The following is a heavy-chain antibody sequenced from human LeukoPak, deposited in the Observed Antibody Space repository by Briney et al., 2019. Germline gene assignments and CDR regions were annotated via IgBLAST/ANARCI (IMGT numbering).Heavy chain of an antibody. D-gene: IGHD2-2*01. V-gene: IGHV1-2*06. CDR2: INPNSGGT. Sequence: ASVKVSCKASGYTFTGYYMHWVRQAPGQGLEWMGRINPNSGGTNYAQKFQGRVTMTRDTSISTAYMELSRLRSDDTAVYYCAREEGFCRSTSCSAPFDYWGQGTLVIVSS. CDR1: GYTFTGYY. J-gene: IGHJ4*02. CDR3: AREEGFCRSTSCSAPFDY.